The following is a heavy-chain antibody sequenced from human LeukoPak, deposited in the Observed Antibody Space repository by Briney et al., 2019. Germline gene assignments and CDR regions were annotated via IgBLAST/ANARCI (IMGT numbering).Heavy chain of an antibody. J-gene: IGHJ5*02. CDR3: ATGRRNGVLWFGDFSGS. CDR2: IRTKAYGGTA. Sequence: PGGCLRLSCTASGFISGDYAMSWVRQAPGKGLEWVGVIRTKAYGGTAEYAASVKGRFSISRDDSKSLARLQMNSLDTEDTALYYCATGRRNGVLWFGDFSGSCGQRTLVTVSS. CDR1: GFISGDYA. V-gene: IGHV3-49*04. D-gene: IGHD3-10*01.